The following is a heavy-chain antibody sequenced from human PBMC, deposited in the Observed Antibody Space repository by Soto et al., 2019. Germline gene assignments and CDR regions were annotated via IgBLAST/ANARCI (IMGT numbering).Heavy chain of an antibody. J-gene: IGHJ3*02. Sequence: PSETLSLTCTVSGGSISSGGYYWSWIRQHPGKGLEWIGYIYYSGSTYYNPSLKSRVTISVDTSKNQFSLKLSSVTAADTAVYYCARENLWSGPHAFDIWGQGTMVTVSS. CDR1: GGSISSGGYY. CDR2: IYYSGST. CDR3: ARENLWSGPHAFDI. V-gene: IGHV4-31*03. D-gene: IGHD3-3*01.